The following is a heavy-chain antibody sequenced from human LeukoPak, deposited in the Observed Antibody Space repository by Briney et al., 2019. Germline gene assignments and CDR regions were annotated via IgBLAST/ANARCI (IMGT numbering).Heavy chain of an antibody. Sequence: PGGSLRLSCAASGFTFSSYAMSWVRQAPGKGLERVSVIYSGGSTYYADSVKGRFTISRDNSKNTLYLQMNSLRAEDTAVYYCARYPDSGTYPFDYWGQGTLVTVSS. CDR3: ARYPDSGTYPFDY. J-gene: IGHJ4*02. CDR1: GFTFSSYA. V-gene: IGHV3-53*01. D-gene: IGHD1-26*01. CDR2: IYSGGST.